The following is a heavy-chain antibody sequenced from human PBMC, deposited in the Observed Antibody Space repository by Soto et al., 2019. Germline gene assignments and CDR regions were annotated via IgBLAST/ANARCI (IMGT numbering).Heavy chain of an antibody. CDR1: GYTFTGYY. V-gene: IGHV1-2*04. CDR2: INPNSGGT. CDR3: ARDVGSSWYINYYYGMDV. D-gene: IGHD6-13*01. J-gene: IGHJ6*02. Sequence: ASVKVSCKASGYTFTGYYMHWVRQAPGQGLEWMGWINPNSGGTNYAQKFQGWVTMTRDTSISTAYMELSRLRPDDTAVYYCARDVGSSWYINYYYGMDVWGQGTTVTVSS.